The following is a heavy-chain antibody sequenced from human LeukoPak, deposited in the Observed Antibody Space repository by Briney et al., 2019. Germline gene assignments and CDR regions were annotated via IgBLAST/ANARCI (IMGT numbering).Heavy chain of an antibody. CDR1: GDSVSSNIAA. Sequence: SQTLSLTCAISGDSVSSNIAAWSWIRQSTSRGLEWLGRTYYRSNWFYNYAVSVNGRIAITPDTSTNQFSLHLSSVTPDDTALYYCARVSHITSPVWGQGTLVTVSS. J-gene: IGHJ4*02. V-gene: IGHV6-1*01. CDR2: TYYRSNWFY. CDR3: ARVSHITSPV. D-gene: IGHD2-2*01.